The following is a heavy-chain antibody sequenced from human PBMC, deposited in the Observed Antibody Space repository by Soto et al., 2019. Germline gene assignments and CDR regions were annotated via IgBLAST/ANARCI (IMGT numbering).Heavy chain of an antibody. D-gene: IGHD3-22*01. J-gene: IGHJ4*02. CDR2: IYYSGST. V-gene: IGHV4-39*01. Sequence: SETLSLTCTVSGGSVSSGSYYWSWIRQPPGKGLEWIGSIYYSGSTYYNPSLKSRVTISVDTSKNQFSLKLSSVTAADTAVYYCARFEDYYDSSGYDGDYWGQGTLVTVSS. CDR3: ARFEDYYDSSGYDGDY. CDR1: GGSVSSGSYY.